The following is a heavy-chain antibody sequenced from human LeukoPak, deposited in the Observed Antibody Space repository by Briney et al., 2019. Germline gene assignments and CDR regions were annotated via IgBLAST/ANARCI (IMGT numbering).Heavy chain of an antibody. J-gene: IGHJ5*02. Sequence: SETLSLTCTVSGGSISSSSYYWGWIRQPPGKGLEWIGSIYYSGSTYYNPSLKSRVTISVDTSKNQFSLKLSSVTAADTAVYYCARVPGSWFDPWGQGTLVTVSS. V-gene: IGHV4-39*01. CDR1: GGSISSSSYY. CDR3: ARVPGSWFDP. CDR2: IYYSGST. D-gene: IGHD1-14*01.